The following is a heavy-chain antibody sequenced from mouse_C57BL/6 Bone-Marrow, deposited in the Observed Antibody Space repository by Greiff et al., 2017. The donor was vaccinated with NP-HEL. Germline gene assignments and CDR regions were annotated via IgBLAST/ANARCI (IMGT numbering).Heavy chain of an antibody. CDR3: ASSITTVVATDYAMDD. V-gene: IGHV1-36*01. CDR2: VYPYNGGT. D-gene: IGHD1-1*01. Sequence: VQLQQSGPVLVKPGPSVKISCKASGFTFTDYYMHWVKQSHGKSLEWIGLVYPYNGGTSYNQKFKGKATLTVDTSSSTAYMELNSLTSEDSAVYYCASSITTVVATDYAMDDWGQGTSVTVSS. J-gene: IGHJ4*01. CDR1: GFTFTDYY.